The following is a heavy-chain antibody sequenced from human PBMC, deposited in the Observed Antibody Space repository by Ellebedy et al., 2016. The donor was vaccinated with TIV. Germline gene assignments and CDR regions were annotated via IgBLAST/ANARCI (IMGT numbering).Heavy chain of an antibody. CDR3: ARVEDY. V-gene: IGHV3-30-3*01. Sequence: GESLKISXAASGFTFGGYWMSWVRQAPGKGLEWVAVISYDGSNKYYADSVKGRFTISRDNSKNTLYLQMNSLRAEDTAVYYCARVEDYWGQGTLVTVSS. J-gene: IGHJ4*02. D-gene: IGHD2-15*01. CDR2: ISYDGSNK. CDR1: GFTFGGYW.